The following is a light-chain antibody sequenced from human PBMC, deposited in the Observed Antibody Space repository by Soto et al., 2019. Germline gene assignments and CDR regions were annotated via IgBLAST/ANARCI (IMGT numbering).Light chain of an antibody. CDR3: QHYGSSPWP. Sequence: ESVWSQSPGKKSLSPGDRATLYCRASQSVSSSNLAWYQQERGQSPRLLIYGASSRATGIPDRFSGSGSGPDFTLTISRLEPEDFAVYFCQHYGSSPWPFGHG. J-gene: IGKJ1*01. CDR1: QSVSSSN. CDR2: GAS. V-gene: IGKV3-20*01.